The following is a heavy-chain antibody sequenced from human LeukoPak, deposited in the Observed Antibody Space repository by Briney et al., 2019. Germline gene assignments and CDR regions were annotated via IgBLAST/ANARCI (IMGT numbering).Heavy chain of an antibody. J-gene: IGHJ4*02. CDR2: IWDDGSGK. V-gene: IGHV3-30*02. CDR3: AKDAANLLYYFDY. CDR1: GFTFTNHG. Sequence: GGSLRLSSVASGFTFTNHGMHWVHQAPGKGLEWVASIWDDGSGKYSADSVRGRFTISRDNSKKTLYLQMNSLRAEDTAVYYYAKDAANLLYYFDYGGQGALVTVSS. D-gene: IGHD2-15*01.